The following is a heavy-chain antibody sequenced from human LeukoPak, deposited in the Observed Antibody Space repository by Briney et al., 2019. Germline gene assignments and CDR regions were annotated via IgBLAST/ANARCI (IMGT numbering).Heavy chain of an antibody. CDR1: GYTCTSYG. D-gene: IGHD2-2*01. Sequence: GASVKVSCKASGYTCTSYGISWVRQAPGQGLEWMGWISAYNCNTNYAQKLQGRVTMTTDTSTSTAYMELRSLRSDDTAVYYCARDHGCSSTSCFLWMNNWFDPWGQGTLVTVSS. CDR2: ISAYNCNT. V-gene: IGHV1-18*01. J-gene: IGHJ5*02. CDR3: ARDHGCSSTSCFLWMNNWFDP.